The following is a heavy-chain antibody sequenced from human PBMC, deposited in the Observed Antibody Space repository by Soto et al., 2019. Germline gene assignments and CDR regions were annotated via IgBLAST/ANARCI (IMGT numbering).Heavy chain of an antibody. V-gene: IGHV3-30*18. Sequence: GGSLRLSCAASGFTFSSYGMQWVRQAPGKGLEWVAVISYDGSNKYYADSVKGRFTISRDNSKNTLYLQMNSLRAEDTAVYYCANPSDSSGYGYWGQGTLVTVSS. CDR1: GFTFSSYG. CDR2: ISYDGSNK. J-gene: IGHJ4*02. CDR3: ANPSDSSGYGY. D-gene: IGHD3-22*01.